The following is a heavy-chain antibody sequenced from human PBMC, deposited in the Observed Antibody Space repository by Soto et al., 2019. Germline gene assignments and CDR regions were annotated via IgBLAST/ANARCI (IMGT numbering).Heavy chain of an antibody. CDR2: IIISGGTI. J-gene: IGHJ3*02. CDR3: TKEKSVINSGYDAFDI. Sequence: HPXGSLRLSCSASGFTVSSYEMDWVRQAPGKGLEWVAYIIISGGTIYYGDSVEGRFTISRDNADNSLYLQMNSLRAEDTAVYYCTKEKSVINSGYDAFDIWGRGTVVTVSS. D-gene: IGHD5-12*01. V-gene: IGHV3-48*03. CDR1: GFTVSSYE.